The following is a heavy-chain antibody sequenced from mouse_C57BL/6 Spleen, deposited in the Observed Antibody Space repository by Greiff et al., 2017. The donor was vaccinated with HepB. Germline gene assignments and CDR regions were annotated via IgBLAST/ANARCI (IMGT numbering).Heavy chain of an antibody. V-gene: IGHV1-26*01. CDR1: GYTFTDYY. CDR2: INPNNGGT. CDR3: ARRDYGSPYYFDY. Sequence: EVQLQQSGPELVKPGASVKISCKASGYTFTDYYMNWVKQSHGKSLEWIGDINPNNGGTSYNQKFKGKATLTVDKSSSTAYMELRSLTSEDSAVYYCARRDYGSPYYFDYWGQGTTLTVSS. J-gene: IGHJ2*01. D-gene: IGHD1-1*01.